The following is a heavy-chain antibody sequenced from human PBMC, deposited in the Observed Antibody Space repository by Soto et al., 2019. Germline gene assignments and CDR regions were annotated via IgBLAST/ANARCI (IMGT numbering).Heavy chain of an antibody. CDR3: ATDPGYCISTSCPNVG. CDR1: GYTLTELS. CDR2: FDPEDGET. Sequence: ASVKVSCKVSGYTLTELSIHWVRQAPGKGLEWMGGFDPEDGETIYAQKFQGRVTMTEDTSTDTAYMELSSLRSEDTAVYYCATDPGYCISTSCPNVGWGQGTLVTVSS. V-gene: IGHV1-24*01. D-gene: IGHD2-2*01. J-gene: IGHJ4*02.